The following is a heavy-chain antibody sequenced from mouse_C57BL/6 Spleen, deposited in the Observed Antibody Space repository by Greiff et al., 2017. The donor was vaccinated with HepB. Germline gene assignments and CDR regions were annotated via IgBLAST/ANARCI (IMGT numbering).Heavy chain of an antibody. CDR2: IYPGDGDT. CDR3: ARAGTRGVYAMDY. D-gene: IGHD2-14*01. Sequence: QVQLQQSGAELVKPGASVKISCKASGYAFSSYWMNWVKQRPGKGLEWIGQIYPGDGDTNYNGKFKGKATLTADKSSSTAYMQLSSLTSEDSAVYFCARAGTRGVYAMDYWGQGTSVTVSS. J-gene: IGHJ4*01. V-gene: IGHV1-80*01. CDR1: GYAFSSYW.